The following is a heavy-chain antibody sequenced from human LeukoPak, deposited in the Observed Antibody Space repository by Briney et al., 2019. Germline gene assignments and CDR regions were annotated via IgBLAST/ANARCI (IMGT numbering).Heavy chain of an antibody. CDR3: AKMATGH. V-gene: IGHV3-30*18. D-gene: IGHD5-24*01. CDR2: ISYDGSNK. J-gene: IGHJ4*02. Sequence: PGRSLGLSCAASGFTFSSYGMHWVRQAPGKGLEWVAVISYDGSNKYYADSVKGRFTISRDNSKNTLYLQMNSLRAEDTAVYYCAKMATGHWGQGTLVTVSS. CDR1: GFTFSSYG.